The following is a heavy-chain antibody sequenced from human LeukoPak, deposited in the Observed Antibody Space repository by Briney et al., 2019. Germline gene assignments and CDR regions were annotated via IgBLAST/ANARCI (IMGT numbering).Heavy chain of an antibody. CDR3: VGQLSYYFDS. D-gene: IGHD1-1*01. Sequence: SETLSLTCTVSGGPMRNHYWIWIRQPAGKGLEWIGRIYTSEPIKYNPSLKSRVTMSIDTSKNQFSLNLDSVTAADTAVYYCVGQLSYYFDSWGQGTLVTVSS. V-gene: IGHV4-4*07. CDR2: IYTSEPI. J-gene: IGHJ4*02. CDR1: GGPMRNHY.